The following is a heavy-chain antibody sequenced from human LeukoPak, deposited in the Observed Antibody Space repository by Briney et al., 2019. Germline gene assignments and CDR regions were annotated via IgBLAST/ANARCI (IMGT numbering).Heavy chain of an antibody. Sequence: GESLKISCKGSGYSFTSYWIGWVRQMPGKGLEWMGIIYPGDSDTRYSPSFQGQVTISADKSISTAYLQWSSLKASDTAMYYCARQGGGEYYYYYYMDVWGKGTTVTVPS. CDR1: GYSFTSYW. D-gene: IGHD2-15*01. J-gene: IGHJ6*03. CDR3: ARQGGGEYYYYYYMDV. V-gene: IGHV5-51*01. CDR2: IYPGDSDT.